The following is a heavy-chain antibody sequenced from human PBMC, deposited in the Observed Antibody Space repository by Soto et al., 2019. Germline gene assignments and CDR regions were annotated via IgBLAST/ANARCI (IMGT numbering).Heavy chain of an antibody. CDR3: TTVVDYGDYGYRTWGGY. V-gene: IGHV3-15*01. Sequence: EVQLVESGGGLVKPGGSLRLSCAASGFTFSNAWMSWVRQAPGKGLEWVGRIKSKTDGGTTDYAAPVKGRFTISRDDSKNTLYLQMNSLKTEDTAVYYCTTVVDYGDYGYRTWGGYWGQGTLVTVSS. J-gene: IGHJ4*02. CDR1: GFTFSNAW. CDR2: IKSKTDGGTT. D-gene: IGHD4-17*01.